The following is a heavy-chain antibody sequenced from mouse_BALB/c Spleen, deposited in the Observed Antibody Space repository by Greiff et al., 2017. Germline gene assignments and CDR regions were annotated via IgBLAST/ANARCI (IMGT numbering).Heavy chain of an antibody. CDR3: TRYYRYDGRGFDY. J-gene: IGHJ2*01. Sequence: QVQLQQPGAELVKPGASVKLSCKASGYTFTSYYMYWVKQRPGQGLEWIGGINPSNGGTNFNEKFKSKATLTVDKSSSTAYMQLSSLTSEDSAVYYCTRYYRYDGRGFDYWGQGTTLTVSS. V-gene: IGHV1S81*02. CDR1: GYTFTSYY. D-gene: IGHD2-14*01. CDR2: INPSNGGT.